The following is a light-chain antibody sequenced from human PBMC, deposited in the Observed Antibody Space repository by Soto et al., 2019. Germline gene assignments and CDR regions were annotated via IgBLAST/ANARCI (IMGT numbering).Light chain of an antibody. Sequence: QSVLTQPDSVSGSLGQSITICCTGTSXDIGGYKYVSWYQQHPGKAPKLIIFEVSNRPSGVSDRFSGSNSGNTASLTISGPQAEDEADYYCTSYSRYRVLVFGGGTKVTVL. V-gene: IGLV2-14*01. CDR2: EVS. J-gene: IGLJ3*02. CDR1: SXDIGGYKY. CDR3: TSYSRYRVLV.